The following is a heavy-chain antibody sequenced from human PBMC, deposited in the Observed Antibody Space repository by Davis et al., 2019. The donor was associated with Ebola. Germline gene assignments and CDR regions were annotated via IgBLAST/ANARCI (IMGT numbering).Heavy chain of an antibody. CDR1: GGTFSSYA. J-gene: IGHJ4*02. V-gene: IGHV1-18*01. D-gene: IGHD2-2*01. CDR3: ARVVGSDIVVVPAGDY. Sequence: ASVKVSCKASGGTFSSYAISWVRQAPGQGLEWMGWISAYNGNTNYAQKLQGRVTMTTDTSTSTAYMELRSLRSDDTAVYYCARVVGSDIVVVPAGDYWGQGTLVTVSS. CDR2: ISAYNGNT.